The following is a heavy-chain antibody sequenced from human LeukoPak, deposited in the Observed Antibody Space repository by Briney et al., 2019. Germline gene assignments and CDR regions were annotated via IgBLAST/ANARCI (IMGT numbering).Heavy chain of an antibody. D-gene: IGHD2-2*01. CDR1: GGSFSGYY. CDR2: INHSGST. CDR3: ARHHIVVVPAARHFDY. Sequence: SETLSLTCAVYGGSFSGYYWSWIRQPPGKGLEWIGEINHSGSTNYNPSLKSRVTISVDTSKNQFSLKLSSVTAADTAVYYCARHHIVVVPAARHFDYWGQGTLVTVSS. J-gene: IGHJ4*02. V-gene: IGHV4-34*01.